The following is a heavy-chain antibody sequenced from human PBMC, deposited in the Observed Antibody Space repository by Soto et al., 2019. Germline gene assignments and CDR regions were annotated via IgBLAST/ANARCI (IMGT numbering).Heavy chain of an antibody. CDR2: IYHSGRT. J-gene: IGHJ3*02. CDR3: ARTGGLWFGELKAFDI. Sequence: SETLSLTCTVSGGSISNGYYYWSWVRQNPGKGLEWIGHIYHSGRTYYDPSLKSRVTISVDTSKNQFSLKLSSVTAADTAVYYCARTGGLWFGELKAFDIWGQGTMVTVSS. D-gene: IGHD3-10*01. V-gene: IGHV4-30-4*08. CDR1: GGSISNGYYY.